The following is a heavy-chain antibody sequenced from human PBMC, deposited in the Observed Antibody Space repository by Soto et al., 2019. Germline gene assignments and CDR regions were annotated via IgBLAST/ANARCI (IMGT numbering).Heavy chain of an antibody. V-gene: IGHV4-4*07. CDR1: GTSVRPFY. Sequence: PSETLSLTCTVSGTSVRPFYWSWIRQSAGKGLEWIGRIYSTGTTNFNPSLKSRLTMSMDMSKNQVSLNLTSVTAADTAVYYCVRDRADFSSTYYHYFSVWGRGTLVTVSS. CDR3: VRDRADFSSTYYHYFSV. D-gene: IGHD3-3*01. CDR2: IYSTGTT. J-gene: IGHJ1*01.